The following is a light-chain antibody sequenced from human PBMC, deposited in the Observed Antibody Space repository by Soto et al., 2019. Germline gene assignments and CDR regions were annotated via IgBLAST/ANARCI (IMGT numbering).Light chain of an antibody. Sequence: EIVMTQSPATLSLSPGERATLSCRASQSVSRYLAWYQQKPGLAPRLLIYDASTRATGIPARFSGSGSGTDFTLTISRLEPQDSAIYYCQQYVISVTFGQGTRLEIK. V-gene: IGKV3-11*01. CDR1: QSVSRY. J-gene: IGKJ5*01. CDR3: QQYVISVT. CDR2: DAS.